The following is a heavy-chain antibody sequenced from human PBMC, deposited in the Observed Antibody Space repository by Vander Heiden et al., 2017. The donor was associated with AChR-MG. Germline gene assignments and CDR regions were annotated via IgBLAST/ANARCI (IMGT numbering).Heavy chain of an antibody. CDR2: IYSSGVT. J-gene: IGHJ4*02. Sequence: QVQLQESGPGLVKPSETLSLTCTFSGGSISGYYCSWIRQPAGKGLEWIGRIYSSGVTNYNPSLKSRVTMSVDTSKNQFSLRLNSVTAADTAVYYCARDGAGGFGYIFDYWGQGTLVTVSS. V-gene: IGHV4-4*07. CDR1: GGSISGYY. D-gene: IGHD3-16*01. CDR3: ARDGAGGFGYIFDY.